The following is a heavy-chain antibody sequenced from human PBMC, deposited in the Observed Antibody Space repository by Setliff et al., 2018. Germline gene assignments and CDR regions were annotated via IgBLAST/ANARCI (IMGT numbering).Heavy chain of an antibody. CDR2: ISDRDSRI. CDR3: AKALEWMWEAFDF. CDR1: GDSISRYY. Sequence: LSLTCTVSGDSISRYYWSWVRQAPGKGLEWISFISDRDSRIYYADSVKGRFTISRDNSKSTLYLQMNSLRAEDTAVYYCAKALEWMWEAFDFWGQGIPVTVSS. V-gene: IGHV3-23*01. D-gene: IGHD1-26*01. J-gene: IGHJ4*02.